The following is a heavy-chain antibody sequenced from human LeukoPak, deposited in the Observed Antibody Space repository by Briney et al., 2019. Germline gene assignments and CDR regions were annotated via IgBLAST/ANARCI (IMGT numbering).Heavy chain of an antibody. CDR1: GGSFSGYY. D-gene: IGHD6-6*01. CDR3: ARGWLVVGAFDY. Sequence: SETLSLTCAVYGGSFSGYYRSWIRQPPGKGLEWIGEINHSGSTNYNPSLKSRVTMSVDTSKNQFSLKLSSVTAADTAVYYCARGWLVVGAFDYWGQGTLVTVSS. CDR2: INHSGST. J-gene: IGHJ4*02. V-gene: IGHV4-34*01.